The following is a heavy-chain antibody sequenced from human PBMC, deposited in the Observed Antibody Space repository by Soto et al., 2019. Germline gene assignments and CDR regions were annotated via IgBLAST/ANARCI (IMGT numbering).Heavy chain of an antibody. Sequence: QITLKESGPTRVRPTQTLALTCTFSGFSLTTSGVGVGWIRKTPGKALEWLAVIYWDDDKRYSPSLKSRLTITKDTSINQVVLTMADMAPVDTATYFCAHRGYMYGNWDHGYFDYWGQGTLVTVSS. V-gene: IGHV2-5*02. J-gene: IGHJ4*02. D-gene: IGHD5-18*01. CDR1: GFSLTTSGVG. CDR2: IYWDDDK. CDR3: AHRGYMYGNWDHGYFDY.